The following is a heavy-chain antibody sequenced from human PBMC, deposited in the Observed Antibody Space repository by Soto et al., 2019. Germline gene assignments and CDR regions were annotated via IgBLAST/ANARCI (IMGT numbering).Heavy chain of an antibody. CDR2: RFYTGTT. CDR1: GGSISSGDYY. J-gene: IGHJ5*02. V-gene: IGHV4-30-4*01. Sequence: PSETASLACSVCGGSISSGDYYWSWICQPPGKGLEWIGYRFYTGTTYYNPSLMSRITISMDTSKNQFSLRLTSVPATDTADHHCASVVGFYSRSSWRGTHWYDPWAHGTPVPVSS. CDR3: ASVVGFYSRSSWRGTHWYDP. D-gene: IGHD1-26*01.